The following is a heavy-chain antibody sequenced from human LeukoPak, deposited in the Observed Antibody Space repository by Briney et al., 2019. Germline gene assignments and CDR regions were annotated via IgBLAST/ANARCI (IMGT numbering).Heavy chain of an antibody. Sequence: PGGSLRLSCSGSGLNFRDYGLSSVRHAPGKGLEWVSGINWDGENTAYADSVKGRFTISRDNADNAVYLQMDSLRVEDTALYYCARDLSATWYSLAYWGRGTLVTVSS. J-gene: IGHJ4*02. CDR3: ARDLSATWYSLAY. CDR2: INWDGENT. V-gene: IGHV3-20*04. D-gene: IGHD2-15*01. CDR1: GLNFRDYG.